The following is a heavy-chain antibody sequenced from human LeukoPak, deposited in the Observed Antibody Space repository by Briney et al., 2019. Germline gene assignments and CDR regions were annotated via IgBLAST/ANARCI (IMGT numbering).Heavy chain of an antibody. V-gene: IGHV3-74*01. Sequence: GGSLRLSCAASGFTFSSYWMHWVRQAPGKGLVWVSRINSDGSSTSYADSVKGRFTISRDNAKNTLYLQMNRLRAEDTAVYYCAREHAYGDRKAGDYWGQGTLVTVSS. CDR1: GFTFSSYW. J-gene: IGHJ4*02. CDR3: AREHAYGDRKAGDY. D-gene: IGHD4-17*01. CDR2: INSDGSST.